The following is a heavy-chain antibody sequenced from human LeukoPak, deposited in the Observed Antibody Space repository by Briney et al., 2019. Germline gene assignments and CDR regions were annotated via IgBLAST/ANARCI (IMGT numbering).Heavy chain of an antibody. Sequence: GGSLRLSCAASGFTFDDYAMHWVRQAPGKGLEWVSGISWNSGSIGYADSVKGRFTISRDNAKNSLYLQLNSLRAEDTAVYYCARSRFYFDYWGQGTLVTVSS. CDR2: ISWNSGSI. J-gene: IGHJ4*02. V-gene: IGHV3-9*01. CDR1: GFTFDDYA. CDR3: ARSRFYFDY.